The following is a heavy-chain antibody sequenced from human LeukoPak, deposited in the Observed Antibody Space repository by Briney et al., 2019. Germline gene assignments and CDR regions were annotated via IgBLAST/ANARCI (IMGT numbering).Heavy chain of an antibody. Sequence: GGSLRLSCAASGFTFSDYYMSWIRQAPGKGLEWVSYISSSGSTIYYADSVKGQFTISRDNAKNSLYLQMSSLGAEDTAMYYCASPRGVMTAGPFFDNWGQGTLVTVSS. V-gene: IGHV3-11*01. CDR1: GFTFSDYY. CDR2: ISSSGSTI. J-gene: IGHJ4*01. D-gene: IGHD2-21*02. CDR3: ASPRGVMTAGPFFDN.